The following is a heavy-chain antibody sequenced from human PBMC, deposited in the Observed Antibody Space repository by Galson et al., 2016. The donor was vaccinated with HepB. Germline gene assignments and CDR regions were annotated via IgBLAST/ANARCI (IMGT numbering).Heavy chain of an antibody. Sequence: LSLTCAVSGASISSSYWWGWVRQPPGKGLEWIGEIYHSGSTNYNPSLKSRVTIVLDPSKKHISLRLRSVTAADTAVYYCVTGAFDYWGQGALVIVSS. CDR3: VTGAFDY. D-gene: IGHD3-10*01. J-gene: IGHJ4*02. CDR1: GASISSSYW. V-gene: IGHV4-4*02. CDR2: IYHSGST.